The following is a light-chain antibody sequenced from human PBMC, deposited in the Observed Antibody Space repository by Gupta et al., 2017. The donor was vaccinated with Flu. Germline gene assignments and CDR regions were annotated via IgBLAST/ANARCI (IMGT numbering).Light chain of an antibody. V-gene: IGKV1-5*03. J-gene: IGKJ1*01. CDR1: QNIRTW. CDR3: RQEDDYPWT. CDR2: VTS. Sequence: SQITQSPSTLAASVGDRVTITCRASQNIRTWLACYQQKPGTAPKLLLYVTSTLELGVPSRFSGSGSGTAFTLTISGMQPDDFATYYCRQEDDYPWTFGQGTKVEIK.